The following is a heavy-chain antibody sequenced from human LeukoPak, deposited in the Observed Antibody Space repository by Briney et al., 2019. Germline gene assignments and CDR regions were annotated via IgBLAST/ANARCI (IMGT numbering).Heavy chain of an antibody. D-gene: IGHD6-13*01. CDR1: GYTLTELS. CDR3: ATVQDSSSWYDYWYFDL. J-gene: IGHJ2*01. V-gene: IGHV1-24*01. CDR2: FDPEDGET. Sequence: ASVKASCKVSGYTLTELSMHWVRQAPGKGLEWMGGFDPEDGETIYAQKFQGRVTMTEDTSTDTAYMELSSLRSEDTAVYYCATVQDSSSWYDYWYFDLWGRGTLVTVSS.